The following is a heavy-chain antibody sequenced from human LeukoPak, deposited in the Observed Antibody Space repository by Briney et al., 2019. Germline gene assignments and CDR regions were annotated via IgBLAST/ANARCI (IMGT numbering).Heavy chain of an antibody. V-gene: IGHV4-61*02. CDR3: AGRGQVGDDAFDI. CDR1: GGSISSGSYY. Sequence: SQTLSLTCTVSGGSISSGSYYWSWIRQPAGKGLEWIGRIYTSGSTNYNPSLKSRVTISVDTSKNQFSLKLSSVTAADTAVYYCAGRGQVGDDAFDIWGQGTMVTVSS. CDR2: IYTSGST. J-gene: IGHJ3*02. D-gene: IGHD3-10*01.